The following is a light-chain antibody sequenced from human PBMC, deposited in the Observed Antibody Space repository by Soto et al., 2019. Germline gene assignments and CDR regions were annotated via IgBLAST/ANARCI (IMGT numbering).Light chain of an antibody. CDR1: HSNVGVNA. Sequence: QSALTQPPSASGTPGLRGVISCSGSHSNVGVNAISWYQHLPGTAPRLLLHTDDQRPSGIPDRFFGSHSGTSASLAISRLPSEDEGHYYCASWDDDLNGPIFGGGTKLTVL. J-gene: IGLJ2*01. V-gene: IGLV1-44*01. CDR3: ASWDDDLNGPI. CDR2: TDD.